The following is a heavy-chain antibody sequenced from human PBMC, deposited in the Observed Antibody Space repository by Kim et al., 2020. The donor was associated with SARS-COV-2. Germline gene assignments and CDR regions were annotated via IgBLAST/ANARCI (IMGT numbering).Heavy chain of an antibody. CDR2: THQSGST. CDR1: GDSITSSIYY. Sequence: SETLSLTCTVSGDSITSSIYYWAWLRQPPGKGLELIGSTHQSGSTYFNPSLKGRVAVAVDTSKNQTSLKLTPVTAAATAVYYCARRGMAGVDYWGQGAL. V-gene: IGHV4-39*01. J-gene: IGHJ4*02. CDR3: ARRGMAGVDY.